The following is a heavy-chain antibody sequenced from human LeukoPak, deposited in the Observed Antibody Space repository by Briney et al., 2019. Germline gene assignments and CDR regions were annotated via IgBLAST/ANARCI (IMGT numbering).Heavy chain of an antibody. V-gene: IGHV1-58*01. CDR1: GFTFTSRSA. CDR2: IVVGSDNT. Sequence: SVKVSCKATGFTFTSRSAVQWVRQARGQRLEWIGWIVVGSDNTNYAQKFQERVTITRDMSTSTSYMELSSLRSEDTAVYYCAAPYSSTWFDYWGQGTLVTVSS. CDR3: AAPYSSTWFDY. J-gene: IGHJ4*02. D-gene: IGHD6-13*01.